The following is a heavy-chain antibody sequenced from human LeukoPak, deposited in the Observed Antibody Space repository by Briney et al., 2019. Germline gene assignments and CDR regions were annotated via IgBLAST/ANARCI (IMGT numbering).Heavy chain of an antibody. CDR1: GFTFSSYA. J-gene: IGHJ4*02. CDR3: ARVSRGGVGDY. CDR2: ISSNGGST. Sequence: GGSLRLSCAASGFTFSSYAMHWVRQAPGKGLEYVSAISSNGGSTYYANSVKGRFTISRDNSKNTLYLQMGSLRAEDMAVYYCARVSRGGVGDYWGQGTLVTVS. V-gene: IGHV3-64*01. D-gene: IGHD3-16*01.